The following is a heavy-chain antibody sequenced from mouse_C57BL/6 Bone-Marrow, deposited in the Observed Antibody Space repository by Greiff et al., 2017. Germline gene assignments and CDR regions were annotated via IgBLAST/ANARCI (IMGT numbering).Heavy chain of an antibody. CDR3: TTGPYYGRF. Sequence: EVQLQESGEGLVKPGGSLKLSCAASGFTFSSYAMSWVRQTPEKRLEWVAYISSGGDYLYYADTVKGRFTISRDNARNTLYLQMSSLKSEDTAMYYCTTGPYYGRFWGQGTTLTVSS. CDR2: ISSGGDYL. D-gene: IGHD1-1*01. CDR1: GFTFSSYA. V-gene: IGHV5-9-1*02. J-gene: IGHJ2*01.